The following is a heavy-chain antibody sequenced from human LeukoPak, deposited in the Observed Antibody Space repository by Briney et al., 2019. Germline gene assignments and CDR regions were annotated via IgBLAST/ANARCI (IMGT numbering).Heavy chain of an antibody. J-gene: IGHJ4*02. V-gene: IGHV1-2*02. CDR2: INPNSGGT. CDR1: GYTFTDYY. CDR3: ARDQGIVVVPAAISY. Sequence: GASVKVSCKASGYTFTDYYMHWMRQAPGQGLEWMGWINPNSGGTNYAQKFQGRVTMTRDTSISTAYMELSRLRSDDTAVYYCARDQGIVVVPAAISYWGQGTLVTVSS. D-gene: IGHD2-2*02.